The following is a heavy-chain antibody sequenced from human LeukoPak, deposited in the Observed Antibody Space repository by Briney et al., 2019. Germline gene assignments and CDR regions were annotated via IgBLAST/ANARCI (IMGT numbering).Heavy chain of an antibody. D-gene: IGHD1-1*01. CDR1: GGSISSGNYY. CDR3: VREGYVATTATGGYYFDY. V-gene: IGHV4-30-4*01. CDR2: IYYTGSA. J-gene: IGHJ4*02. Sequence: SETLSLTCTVSGGSISSGNYYWSWIRQPPGKGLECIGYIYYTGSAYYNPSLKSRLTISVDTSKNQFSLELSSVTAADTAVYYCVREGYVATTATGGYYFDYWGQGALVTVSS.